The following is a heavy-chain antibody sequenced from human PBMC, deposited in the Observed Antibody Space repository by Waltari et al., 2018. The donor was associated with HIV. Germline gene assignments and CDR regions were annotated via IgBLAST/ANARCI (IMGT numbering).Heavy chain of an antibody. J-gene: IGHJ5*02. CDR3: ASAGTTKWFDP. CDR2: NNPNSGGT. D-gene: IGHD1-7*01. V-gene: IGHV1-2*02. Sequence: QVQLVQSGAEVKKPGASVKVSCKASGYTFTGYYMHWVRQAPGQGLEWMGWNNPNSGGTNDAQKFQGRGTMTRDTSISTAYMELSRLRSDDTAVYYCASAGTTKWFDPWGQGTLVTVSS. CDR1: GYTFTGYY.